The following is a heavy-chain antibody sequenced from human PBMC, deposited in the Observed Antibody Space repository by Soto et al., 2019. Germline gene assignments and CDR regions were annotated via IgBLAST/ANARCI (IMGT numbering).Heavy chain of an antibody. CDR3: ARHTLAIAAAYYFDY. D-gene: IGHD6-13*01. Sequence: QLQLQESGPGLVKPSETLSLTCTVSGGSISSSSYYWGWIRQPPGKGLEWIGSIYYSGSTYYNPSLKSRVTISVDTSKNQFSLKPSSVTAADTAVYYCARHTLAIAAAYYFDYWGQGTLVTVSS. V-gene: IGHV4-39*01. CDR1: GGSISSSSYY. J-gene: IGHJ4*02. CDR2: IYYSGST.